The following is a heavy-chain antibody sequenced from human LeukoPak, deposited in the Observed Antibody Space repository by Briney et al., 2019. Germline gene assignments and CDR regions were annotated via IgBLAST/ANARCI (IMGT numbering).Heavy chain of an antibody. D-gene: IGHD2-2*01. CDR3: ARDYLYAFDY. CDR1: GFSFSSYS. CDR2: ISGSGNAI. V-gene: IGHV3-48*01. J-gene: IGHJ4*02. Sequence: GGSLRLSCAASGFSFSSYSMNWVRQAPGKGLEWVSYISGSGNAIHYTDSVKARFTISRDNAKNALYLQMNSLRAEDTAVYFCARDYLYAFDYWGQGTLVTVSS.